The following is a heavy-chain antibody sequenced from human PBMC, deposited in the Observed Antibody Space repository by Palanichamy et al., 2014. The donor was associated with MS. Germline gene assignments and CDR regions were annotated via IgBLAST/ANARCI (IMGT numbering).Heavy chain of an antibody. V-gene: IGHV3-7*01. J-gene: IGHJ4*02. D-gene: IGHD1-14*01. CDR2: INQDGSEK. CDR1: GFTFSSYW. Sequence: EVQLVESGGGLGPAWGVPSRLSCAASGFTFSSYWMSWVRQAPGKGLEWVANINQDGSEKYYVDSVKGRFTISRDNAKNSLYLQMNSLRAEDTAVYYCAIEPEDSSLGNWGQGTLVTVSS. CDR3: AIEPEDSSLGN.